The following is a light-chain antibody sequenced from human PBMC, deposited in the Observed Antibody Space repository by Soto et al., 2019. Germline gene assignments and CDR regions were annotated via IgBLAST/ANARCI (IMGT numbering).Light chain of an antibody. J-gene: IGKJ1*01. CDR1: QSVSSSY. CDR3: QQYGSSPWT. CDR2: GAS. V-gene: IGKV3-20*01. Sequence: EIVLTQSPVTLSLSPGERATLSCRASQSVSSSYLAWYQQKPGQAPRPLIYGASSRAIGIPDRFSGSGSETDFTLTISRLEPEDFAVYYCQQYGSSPWTFGQGTKVEIK.